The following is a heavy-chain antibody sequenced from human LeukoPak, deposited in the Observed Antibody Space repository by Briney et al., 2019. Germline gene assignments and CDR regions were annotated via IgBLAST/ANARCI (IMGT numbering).Heavy chain of an antibody. CDR3: ATCPPYGDYVPLFDY. CDR1: GFTFSSYA. CDR2: ISGSGGST. J-gene: IGHJ4*02. D-gene: IGHD4-17*01. V-gene: IGHV3-23*01. Sequence: GGSLRLSCAASGFTFSSYAMSWVRQAPGKGLEWVSAISGSGGSTYYADSVKGRFTISRDNSKNTLYLQMNSLRAEDTAVYYCATCPPYGDYVPLFDYWGQGTLVTVSS.